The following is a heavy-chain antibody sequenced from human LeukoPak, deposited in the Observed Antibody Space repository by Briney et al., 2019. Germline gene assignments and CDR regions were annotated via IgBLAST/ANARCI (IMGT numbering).Heavy chain of an antibody. J-gene: IGHJ3*02. CDR1: GGSISSYY. D-gene: IGHD2-21*02. Sequence: SETLSLTCTVSGGSISSYYWSWIRQPPGKGLEWIGYIYYSGSTNYNPSLKSRVTIPVDTSKNQFSLKLSSVTAADTAVYYCARDRYCGGDCTPGAFDIWGQGTMVTDSS. CDR2: IYYSGST. CDR3: ARDRYCGGDCTPGAFDI. V-gene: IGHV4-59*01.